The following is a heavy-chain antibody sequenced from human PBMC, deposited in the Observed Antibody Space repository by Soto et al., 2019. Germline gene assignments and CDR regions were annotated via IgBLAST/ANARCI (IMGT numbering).Heavy chain of an antibody. CDR3: ARDGPLVEEAAITQTSDY. CDR1: GFTFSSFA. Sequence: QVQQVESGGGVVQPGGSLRLSCAASGFTFSSFARHWLRQAPGKGLEWVAVISYDGRHEYYADSMKGRFTISRDNSKKTVYLQMYGLRPEDTGVYYCARDGPLVEEAAITQTSDYWGQGTLVAVSS. D-gene: IGHD2-21*02. CDR2: ISYDGRHE. J-gene: IGHJ4*02. V-gene: IGHV3-30*04.